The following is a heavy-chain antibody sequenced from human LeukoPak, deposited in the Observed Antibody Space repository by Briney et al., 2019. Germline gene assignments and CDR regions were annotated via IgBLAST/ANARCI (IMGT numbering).Heavy chain of an antibody. CDR3: ARNLLDIADPWESSGY. CDR1: GYTFTSYY. V-gene: IGHV1-46*01. CDR2: INPSGGST. J-gene: IGHJ4*02. Sequence: ASVKVSCKASGYTFTSYYMHWVRQAPGQGLEWMGIINPSGGSTSYAQKFQGRVTMTRNTSISTAYMELSRLRSEDTAVYYCARNLLDIADPWESSGYWGQGTLVTVSS. D-gene: IGHD5-12*01.